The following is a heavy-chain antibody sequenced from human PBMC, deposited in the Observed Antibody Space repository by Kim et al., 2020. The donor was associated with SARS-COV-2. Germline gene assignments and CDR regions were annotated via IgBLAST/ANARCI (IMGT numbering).Heavy chain of an antibody. CDR3: ARETLPAEPYYYYYYGMDV. CDR2: ISSSSSYI. CDR1: GFTFSSYS. D-gene: IGHD2-2*01. Sequence: GGSLRLSCAASGFTFSSYSMNWVRQAPGKGLEWVSSISSSSSYIYYADSVTGRFTISRNNARNSLYLQMNSLRAEDTAVYYFARETLPAEPYYYYYYGMDVWGQGTTVTVSS. J-gene: IGHJ6*01. V-gene: IGHV3-21*01.